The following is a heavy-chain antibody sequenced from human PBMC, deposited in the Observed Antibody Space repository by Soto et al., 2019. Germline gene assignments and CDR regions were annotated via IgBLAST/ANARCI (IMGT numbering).Heavy chain of an antibody. V-gene: IGHV5-51*01. CDR3: ARLQSYYDFWSGSPQKPGGFDP. CDR2: IYPGDSDT. CDR1: GYSFTSYW. J-gene: IGHJ5*02. Sequence: GESLKISCKGSGYSFTSYWIGWVRQMPGKGLEWMGIIYPGDSDTRYSPSFQGQVTISADKSISTAYLQWSSLKASDTAMYYCARLQSYYDFWSGSPQKPGGFDPWGQGTLVTVS. D-gene: IGHD3-3*01.